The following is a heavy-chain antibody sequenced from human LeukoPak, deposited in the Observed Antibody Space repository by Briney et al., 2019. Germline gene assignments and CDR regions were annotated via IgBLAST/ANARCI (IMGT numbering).Heavy chain of an antibody. CDR3: ARDGCSGGSCYYYYMDV. Sequence: ASVKVSCKASGYTFTGYYMHWVRQAPGQGLEWMGWINPNSGGTSYAQKFQGRVTMTRDTSISTAYMELSRLRSDDTAVYYCARDGCSGGSCYYYYMDVWGKGTTVTVSS. D-gene: IGHD2-15*01. V-gene: IGHV1-2*02. J-gene: IGHJ6*03. CDR2: INPNSGGT. CDR1: GYTFTGYY.